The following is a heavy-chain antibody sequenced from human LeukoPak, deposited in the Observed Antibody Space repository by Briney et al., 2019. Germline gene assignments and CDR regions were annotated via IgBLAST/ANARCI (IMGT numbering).Heavy chain of an antibody. CDR2: ISYDGSNK. Sequence: GRSLRLSCAASGFTFSSYATHWVRQAPGKGLEWVAVISYDGSNKYYADSVRGRFTISRDNSKNTLYLQMNSLRAEDTAVYYCARDVAAAKFGMDVWGQGTTVTVSS. D-gene: IGHD6-13*01. CDR1: GFTFSSYA. V-gene: IGHV3-30*04. J-gene: IGHJ6*02. CDR3: ARDVAAAKFGMDV.